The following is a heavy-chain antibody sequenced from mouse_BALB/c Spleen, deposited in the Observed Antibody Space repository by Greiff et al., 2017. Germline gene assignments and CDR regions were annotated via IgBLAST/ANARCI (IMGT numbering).Heavy chain of an antibody. CDR3: TRKAYYFDY. CDR1: GYTFNSYY. J-gene: IGHJ2*01. V-gene: IGHV1S81*02. Sequence: QVQLQQPGAELVKPGASVKLSCKASGYTFNSYYMYWVKQRPGQGLEWIGGINPSNGGTNFNEKFKSKATLTVDKSSSTAYMQLSSLTSEDSAVYYCTRKAYYFDYWGQGTTLTVSS. CDR2: INPSNGGT.